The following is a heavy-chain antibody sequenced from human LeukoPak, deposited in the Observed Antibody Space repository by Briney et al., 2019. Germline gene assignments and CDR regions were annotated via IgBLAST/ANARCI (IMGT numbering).Heavy chain of an antibody. D-gene: IGHD1-1*01. CDR3: ARDGGWNGFDY. J-gene: IGHJ4*02. CDR2: IYTGGST. CDR1: GGSISSYD. Sequence: NPSETLSLTCTVSGGSISSYDWSWIRQPAGKGLEWIGGIYTGGSTYYNPSLKSRVTISVDTSKNQFSLKLSSVTAADTAGYYCARDGGWNGFDYWGQGTLVTVSS. V-gene: IGHV4-4*07.